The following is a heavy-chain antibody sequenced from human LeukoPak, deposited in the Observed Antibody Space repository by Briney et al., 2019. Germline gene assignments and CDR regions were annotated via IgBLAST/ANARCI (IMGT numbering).Heavy chain of an antibody. CDR1: GFTVSSNY. Sequence: PGGSLRLSCAASGFTVSSNYMSWVRQAPGKGLEWVSVIYSGGSTYYTDSVKGRFTISRDNSKNTLYLQMNSLRAEDTAVYYCARSNWNYGGNWFDPWGQGTLVTVSP. V-gene: IGHV3-66*01. CDR3: ARSNWNYGGNWFDP. J-gene: IGHJ5*02. D-gene: IGHD1-7*01. CDR2: IYSGGST.